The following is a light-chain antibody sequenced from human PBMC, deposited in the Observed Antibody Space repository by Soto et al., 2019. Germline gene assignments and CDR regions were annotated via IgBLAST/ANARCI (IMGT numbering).Light chain of an antibody. V-gene: IGLV1-40*01. Sequence: QAVVTQPPSVSGAPGQRVTISCTGSSSNIGAGYDVHWYQQLPGTAPKLLIYGNSNRPSGVPDRFSGSKSGTSASLAITGLQAEDEADYCQSYDSNLSGWVFGGGTKLTVL. J-gene: IGLJ3*02. CDR2: GNS. CDR3: QSYDSNLSGWV. CDR1: SSNIGAGYD.